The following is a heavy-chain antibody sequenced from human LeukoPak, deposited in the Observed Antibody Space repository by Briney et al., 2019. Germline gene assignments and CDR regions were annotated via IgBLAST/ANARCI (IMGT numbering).Heavy chain of an antibody. Sequence: GGSLRLSCAASGFIFSSYGTHWVRQAPGKGLEWVAFIPYDGSDKYFADSVKGQFTVSRDNSRSTLYLQLNSLRAEDTAVYYCAKDLAGSGWYRGIDYWGQGTPVTVSS. J-gene: IGHJ4*02. CDR3: AKDLAGSGWYRGIDY. D-gene: IGHD6-19*01. CDR2: IPYDGSDK. V-gene: IGHV3-30*02. CDR1: GFIFSSYG.